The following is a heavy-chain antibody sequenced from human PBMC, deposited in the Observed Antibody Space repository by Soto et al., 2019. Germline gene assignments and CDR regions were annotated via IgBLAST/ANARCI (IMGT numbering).Heavy chain of an antibody. CDR3: ARDLGGCSAGSCRYNWLDS. CDR2: IIPFYGTA. Sequence: QVQLVQSGAEVKKPGSSVKVSCKASGDTFTKYAISWVRRAPGQGLEWMGGIIPFYGTAHYAEKFQDRVTIIADTSTRTADMELSSLRPEDTAVYYCARDLGGCSAGSCRYNWLDSWGQGTLVTVSS. J-gene: IGHJ5*01. CDR1: GDTFTKYA. D-gene: IGHD2-15*01. V-gene: IGHV1-69*06.